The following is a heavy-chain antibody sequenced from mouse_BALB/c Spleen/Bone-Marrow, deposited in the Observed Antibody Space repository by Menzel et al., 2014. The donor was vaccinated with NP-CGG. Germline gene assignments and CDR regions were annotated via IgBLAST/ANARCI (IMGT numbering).Heavy chain of an antibody. J-gene: IGHJ4*01. V-gene: IGHV2-6*02. CDR2: IWSDGNT. CDR1: GFSLTTYG. CDR3: ARNPYGNYAMDY. Sequence: VKLVESGPGLVAPSQGLSFTCTVSGFSLTTYGVHWVRQPPGKGLEWLVVIWSDGNTTYNSALKSRLSISKDNSKSQVFLKMNSLQTDDTAMYYCARNPYGNYAMDYWGQGTSVTVSS. D-gene: IGHD2-10*02.